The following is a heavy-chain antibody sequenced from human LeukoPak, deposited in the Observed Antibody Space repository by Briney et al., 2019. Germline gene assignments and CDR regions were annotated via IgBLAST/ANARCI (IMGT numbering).Heavy chain of an antibody. V-gene: IGHV3-23*01. J-gene: IGHJ5*02. D-gene: IGHD3-22*01. CDR1: GFTFSDYV. Sequence: GGSLRLSCAASGFTFSDYVMSWVRQAPGKGLEWVSAISGSGDSTYYSDSVKARFTSSRDNSRNTLYLQMNSLRSEDTAVYYCARDHESSGYYPDWFDPWGQGTLVTVSS. CDR3: ARDHESSGYYPDWFDP. CDR2: ISGSGDST.